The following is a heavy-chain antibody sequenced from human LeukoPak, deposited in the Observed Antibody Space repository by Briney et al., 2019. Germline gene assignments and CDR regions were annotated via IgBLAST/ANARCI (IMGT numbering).Heavy chain of an antibody. CDR3: ARDSPWPTYYYGSGSSALVTLYYFDC. J-gene: IGHJ4*02. CDR2: ISAYNGNT. V-gene: IGHV1-18*01. D-gene: IGHD3-10*01. Sequence: GASVKVSCKASGYTFTSYGISWVRQAPGQGLEWMGWISAYNGNTNYAQKLQGRVTMTTDTSTSTAYMELRSLRSDDTAVYYCARDSPWPTYYYGSGSSALVTLYYFDCWGQGTLVTVSS. CDR1: GYTFTSYG.